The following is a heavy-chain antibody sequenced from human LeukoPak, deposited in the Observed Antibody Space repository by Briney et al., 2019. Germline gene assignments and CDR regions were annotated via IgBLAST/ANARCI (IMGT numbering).Heavy chain of an antibody. Sequence: GGSLRLSCAASGFTFSSYWMSWVRQAPGKGLEWVANIKQDGSEKYYVDSVKGRFTISRDSAKNSLYLQMNSLRAEDTAVYYCARIHYYGSGSFDYWGQGTLVTVSS. CDR3: ARIHYYGSGSFDY. D-gene: IGHD3-10*01. CDR1: GFTFSSYW. V-gene: IGHV3-7*01. CDR2: IKQDGSEK. J-gene: IGHJ4*02.